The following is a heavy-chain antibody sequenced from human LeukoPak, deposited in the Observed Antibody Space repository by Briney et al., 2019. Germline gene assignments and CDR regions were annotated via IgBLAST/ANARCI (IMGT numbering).Heavy chain of an antibody. CDR1: GFTFSSYG. J-gene: IGHJ4*02. Sequence: QTGGSLRLSCAASGFTFSSYGMHWVRQAPGKGLEWVAIISYGGSNEYYADSVKGRFTVSRDNSKNTLYLQMYSLRAEDTAVHYCAKGTTYYYGTAVGDFYFDYWGQGTLVTVSS. CDR2: ISYGGSNE. CDR3: AKGTTYYYGTAVGDFYFDY. D-gene: IGHD3-10*01. V-gene: IGHV3-30*18.